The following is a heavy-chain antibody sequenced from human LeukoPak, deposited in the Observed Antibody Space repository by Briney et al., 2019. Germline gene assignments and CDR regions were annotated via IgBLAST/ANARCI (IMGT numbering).Heavy chain of an antibody. CDR3: ARVRTLYYDSSRDAFDI. Sequence: GASVKVSCKASGYTFTGYYMHWVRQAPGQGLEWMGWINPNSGGTNYAQKFQGRVTMTRDTSISTAYMELSRLRSDDTALYYCARVRTLYYDSSRDAFDIWGQGTMVTVSS. V-gene: IGHV1-2*02. J-gene: IGHJ3*02. CDR2: INPNSGGT. D-gene: IGHD3-22*01. CDR1: GYTFTGYY.